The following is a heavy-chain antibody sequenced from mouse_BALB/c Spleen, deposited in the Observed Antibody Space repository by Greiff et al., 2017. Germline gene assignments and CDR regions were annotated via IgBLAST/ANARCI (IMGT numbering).Heavy chain of an antibody. V-gene: IGHV1-5*01. J-gene: IGHJ4*01. CDR2: IYPGNSDT. CDR1: GYSFTSYW. CDR3: TRGGYYDPSYAMDY. D-gene: IGHD2-3*01. Sequence: EVQLQQSGTVLARPGASVKMSCKASGYSFTSYWMHWVKQRPGQGLEWIGAIYPGNSDTSYNQKFKGKAKLTAVTSASTAYMELSSLTTEDSAVYYCTRGGYYDPSYAMDYWGQGTSVTVSS.